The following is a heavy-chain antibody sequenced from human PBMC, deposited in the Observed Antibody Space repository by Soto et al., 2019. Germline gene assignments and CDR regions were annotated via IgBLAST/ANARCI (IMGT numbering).Heavy chain of an antibody. V-gene: IGHV4-4*07. CDR1: GTSISGSY. D-gene: IGHD3-16*01. CDR2: IYATGTT. Sequence: QVQLEESGPGLLKPSETLSLTCNVSGTSISGSYWSWIRQSAGKGLEWIGRIYATGTTNYSPSLKSRITMSVDTSKRQLSLKLTSVTAADTGIYYFVRDGSKSLRDWFDPWGRGISVTVSS. CDR3: VRDGSKSLRDWFDP. J-gene: IGHJ5*02.